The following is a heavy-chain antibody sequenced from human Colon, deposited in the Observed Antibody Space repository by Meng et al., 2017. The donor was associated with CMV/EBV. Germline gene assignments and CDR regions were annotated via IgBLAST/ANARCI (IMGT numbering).Heavy chain of an antibody. CDR3: ARDGRDFWSGPQGNWFDP. J-gene: IGHJ5*02. CDR1: GFTFSSYW. CDR2: INPSGGST. Sequence: GESLKISCAASGFTFSSYWMHWVRQAPGKGLEWMGIINPSGGSTSYAQKFQGRVTMTRDTSTSTVYMELSSLRSEDTAVYYCARDGRDFWSGPQGNWFDPWGQGTLVTVSS. D-gene: IGHD3-3*01. V-gene: IGHV1-46*01.